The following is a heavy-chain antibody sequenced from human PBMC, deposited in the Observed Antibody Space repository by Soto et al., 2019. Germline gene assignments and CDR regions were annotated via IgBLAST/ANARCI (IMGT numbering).Heavy chain of an antibody. Sequence: GASVKVSCKASGGTFSSYSISWVLQAPGQGLEWMGGIIPIFGTANYAQKSQGRVTITADESTSTAYMELSSLRSEDTAVYYCARAYRLKAGYYYYGMDVWGQGTTVTVSS. V-gene: IGHV1-69*13. J-gene: IGHJ6*02. D-gene: IGHD4-4*01. CDR3: ARAYRLKAGYYYYGMDV. CDR2: IIPIFGTA. CDR1: GGTFSSYS.